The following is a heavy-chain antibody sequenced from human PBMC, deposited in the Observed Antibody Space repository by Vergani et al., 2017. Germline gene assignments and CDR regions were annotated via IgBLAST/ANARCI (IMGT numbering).Heavy chain of an antibody. Sequence: QVQLQQWGAGLLKPSETLSLTCAVYGESLSSYYWNWIRQPPGKGLEWIGEINHSGTTNYNPSLKSRVTISVDTSKKQFSVNLNSVTAADTAVYYCANRYSVAAFDIWDQGTMVTVSS. D-gene: IGHD2-15*01. CDR2: INHSGTT. V-gene: IGHV4-34*01. CDR3: ANRYSVAAFDI. J-gene: IGHJ3*02. CDR1: GESLSSYY.